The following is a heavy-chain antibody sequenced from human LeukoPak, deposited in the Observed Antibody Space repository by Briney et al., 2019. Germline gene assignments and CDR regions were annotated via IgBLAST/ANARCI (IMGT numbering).Heavy chain of an antibody. CDR3: ARRWATKKNRYYYYMDV. J-gene: IGHJ6*03. D-gene: IGHD5-24*01. CDR1: GGSISSYY. V-gene: IGHV4-59*12. Sequence: SETLSLTCTASGGSISSYYWSWIRQPPGKGLEWIGYIYYSGSTNYKPSLKSRVTISVDTSKNQFSLKLSSVTAADTAVYYCARRWATKKNRYYYYMDVWGKGTTVTISS. CDR2: IYYSGST.